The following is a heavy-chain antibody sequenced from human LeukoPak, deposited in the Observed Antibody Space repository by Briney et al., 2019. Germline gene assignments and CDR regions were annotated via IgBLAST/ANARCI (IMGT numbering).Heavy chain of an antibody. D-gene: IGHD3-22*01. CDR3: AKDETMTY. V-gene: IGHV3-23*01. CDR1: GFTFSSYA. J-gene: IGHJ4*02. Sequence: GGSLRLSCAASGFTFSSYAMTWVRQAPGEGLQWVSDISGSGSSAYYADSVKDRFTISRDNSKNTLYLQMNSLRAEDTAVYYCAKDETMTYWGQGTLVTVSS. CDR2: ISGSGSSA.